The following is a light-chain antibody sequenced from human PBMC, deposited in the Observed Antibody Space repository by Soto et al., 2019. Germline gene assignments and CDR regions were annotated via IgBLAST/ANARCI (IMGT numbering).Light chain of an antibody. V-gene: IGLV2-14*01. CDR1: SSDVGGYNY. CDR3: SSYTAINTVT. J-gene: IGLJ2*01. CDR2: EVT. Sequence: QSVLTQPASVSGSPGQSITISCTGTSSDVGGYNYVSWYQQHPGKGPKLMIYEVTNRPSGVSFRFSGSKSGNTASLTISGLQAEDEADYYCSSYTAINTVTFVGGTKVTVL.